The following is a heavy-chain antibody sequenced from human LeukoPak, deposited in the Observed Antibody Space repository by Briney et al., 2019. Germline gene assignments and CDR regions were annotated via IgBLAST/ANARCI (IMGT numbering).Heavy chain of an antibody. CDR1: GYTFTGYY. D-gene: IGHD3-10*01. V-gene: IGHV1-2*02. J-gene: IGHJ5*02. Sequence: ASVKVSCKASGYTFTGYYMHWVRQAPGQGLEWMGWINPNSGGTNYAQKFQGRVTMTRDTSISTAYMELSRLRSDDTALYYCARSSWFGGRSEWRWFDPWGQGTLVTVSS. CDR3: ARSSWFGGRSEWRWFDP. CDR2: INPNSGGT.